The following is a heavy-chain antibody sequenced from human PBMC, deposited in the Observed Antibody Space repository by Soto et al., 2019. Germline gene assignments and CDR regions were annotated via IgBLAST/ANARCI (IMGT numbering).Heavy chain of an antibody. CDR1: GYTFTSYG. D-gene: IGHD6-13*01. CDR3: VRVRGGWYSSSWYQRTGWFDP. V-gene: IGHV1-18*01. Sequence: QVQLVQSGAEVKKPGASVKVSCKASGYTFTSYGISWVRQAPGQGLEWMGWISAYNGNTNYAQKLQGRVTMTTDTSTSTAYMELRSLRSDDTAVYYCVRVRGGWYSSSWYQRTGWFDPWGQGTLVTVSS. CDR2: ISAYNGNT. J-gene: IGHJ5*02.